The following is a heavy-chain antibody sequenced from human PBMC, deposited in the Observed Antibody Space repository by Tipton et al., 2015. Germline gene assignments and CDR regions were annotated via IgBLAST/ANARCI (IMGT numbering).Heavy chain of an antibody. V-gene: IGHV4-30-2*01. CDR1: GDSISSGGYS. J-gene: IGHJ5*02. CDR3: AGSRFSFGSSTGRGVDP. D-gene: IGHD5-18*01. Sequence: TLSLTCTVSGDSISSGGYSWSWIRQPPGKGLEWIGYIYQSGSTYYNSSLQSRVTISIDRSKNQFSLKLTSVTAADTAVYYCAGSRFSFGSSTGRGVDPWGQGTLVTVSS. CDR2: IYQSGST.